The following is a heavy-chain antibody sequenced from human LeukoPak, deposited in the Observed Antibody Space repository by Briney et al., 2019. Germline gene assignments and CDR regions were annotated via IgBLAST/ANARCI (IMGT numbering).Heavy chain of an antibody. V-gene: IGHV3-74*01. CDR3: GRVLVATYYFDL. CDR1: GFTLSNYW. Sequence: GGSLRLSCAASGFTLSNYWMHWVHQAPGKGLVWVSRINSDASITTYADSVKGRFTISRDNAKNTVYLQMNSLRAEDTAVYYCGRVLVATYYFDLWGQGTLVTVSS. CDR2: INSDASIT. J-gene: IGHJ4*02. D-gene: IGHD2-8*02.